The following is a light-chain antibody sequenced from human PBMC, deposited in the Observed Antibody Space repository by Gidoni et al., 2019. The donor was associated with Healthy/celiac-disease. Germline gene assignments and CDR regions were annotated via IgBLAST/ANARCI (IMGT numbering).Light chain of an antibody. CDR2: SNN. CDR1: SSNIGSNT. J-gene: IGLJ2*01. CDR3: AAWDDSLNGV. Sequence: QSVLTQPPSASGPPGQRVTIPCSGSSSNIGSNTVNWYQQLPGTAPKLLIYSNNQRPSGVPDRFSGSKSGTSASLAISGLQSEDEADYYCAAWDDSLNGVFGGGTKLTVL. V-gene: IGLV1-44*01.